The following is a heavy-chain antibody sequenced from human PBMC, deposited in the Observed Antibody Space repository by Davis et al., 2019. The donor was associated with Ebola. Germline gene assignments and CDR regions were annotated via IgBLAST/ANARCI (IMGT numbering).Heavy chain of an antibody. CDR3: ANTYYDFWSGYYNSPTLVDY. J-gene: IGHJ4*02. Sequence: PSETLSLTCTVSGGSISSSSYYWGWIRQPPGKGLEWIGSIYYSGSTYYNPSLKSRVTISVDTSKNQFSLKLSSVTAADTAVYYCANTYYDFWSGYYNSPTLVDYWGQGTLVTVSS. D-gene: IGHD3-3*01. CDR1: GGSISSSSYY. V-gene: IGHV4-39*07. CDR2: IYYSGST.